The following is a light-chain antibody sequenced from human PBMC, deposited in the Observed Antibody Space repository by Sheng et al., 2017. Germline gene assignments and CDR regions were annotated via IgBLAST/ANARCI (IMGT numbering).Light chain of an antibody. Sequence: DIQMTQSPSSLSASVGDRVTITCRASLSISNYLAWYQQKPGKVLKLLIYDASTLQSGVPSRFSGSGSGTDFTLTISSLHPEDVATYYCQKSNNAPWTFGQGTKVEIK. CDR2: DAS. CDR1: LSISNY. J-gene: IGKJ1*01. V-gene: IGKV1-27*01. CDR3: QKSNNAPWT.